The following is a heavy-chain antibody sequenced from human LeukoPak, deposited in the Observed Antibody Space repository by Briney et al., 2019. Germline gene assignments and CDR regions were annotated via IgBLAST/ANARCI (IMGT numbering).Heavy chain of an antibody. Sequence: SETLSLTCAVYGGSFSGYYWSWIRQPPGKGLEWIGEINHSGSTNYNPSLKSRVTISVDTSKNQFSLKLSSVTAADTAVYYCARDGDQGAFDIWGQGTMVTVS. V-gene: IGHV4-34*01. D-gene: IGHD3-10*01. CDR1: GGSFSGYY. CDR2: INHSGST. J-gene: IGHJ3*02. CDR3: ARDGDQGAFDI.